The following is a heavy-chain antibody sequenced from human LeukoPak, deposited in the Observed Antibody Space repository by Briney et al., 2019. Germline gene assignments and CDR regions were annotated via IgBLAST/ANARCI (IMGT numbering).Heavy chain of an antibody. Sequence: GGSLRLSCAASGFTFSSYAMHWVRQAPGKGLGRVAFIHYDGINNYYADSVKGRFTISRDNSKNTLYLQMNTLRADDTAVYYCAKDHGSSDWYYFDYWGQGTLVTVSS. J-gene: IGHJ4*02. CDR1: GFTFSSYA. D-gene: IGHD6-13*01. CDR2: IHYDGINN. CDR3: AKDHGSSDWYYFDY. V-gene: IGHV3-30*02.